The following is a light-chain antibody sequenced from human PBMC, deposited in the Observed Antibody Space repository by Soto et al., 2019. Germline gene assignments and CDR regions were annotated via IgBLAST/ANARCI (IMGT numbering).Light chain of an antibody. CDR3: TVWDDSLRGRL. J-gene: IGLJ2*01. Sequence: QSVLTQPPSASGTPGQRVTISCSGTSSSIESNYGDWYQQLPVTAPRLLISRNNQRPSGVPDRFSGSKSGTSASLAISALRSEDEADYYCTVWDDSLRGRLFGGGTKLTVL. CDR2: RNN. V-gene: IGLV1-47*01. CDR1: SSSIESNY.